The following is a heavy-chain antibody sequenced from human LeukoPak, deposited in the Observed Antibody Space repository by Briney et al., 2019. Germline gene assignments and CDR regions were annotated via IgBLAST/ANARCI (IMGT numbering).Heavy chain of an antibody. Sequence: SETLSLTCTVSGGSISSYYWSWIRQPPGKGLEWIGYIYYSGSTNYNPSLKSRVTISVDTSKNQFSLKLSSVTAADTAVYYCARVYCSSTSCWRGYYYMDVWGKGTTVTVSS. V-gene: IGHV4-59*01. D-gene: IGHD2-2*01. CDR1: GGSISSYY. CDR3: ARVYCSSTSCWRGYYYMDV. CDR2: IYYSGST. J-gene: IGHJ6*03.